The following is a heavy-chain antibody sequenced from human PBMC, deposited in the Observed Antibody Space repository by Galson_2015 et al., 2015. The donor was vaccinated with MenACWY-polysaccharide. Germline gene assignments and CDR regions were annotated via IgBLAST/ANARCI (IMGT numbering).Heavy chain of an antibody. D-gene: IGHD2-15*01. CDR3: ASRLAQVGIAGYGYGMDI. V-gene: IGHV4-39*01. CDR1: GGSISSSNYY. J-gene: IGHJ6*02. Sequence: ETLSLTCTVSGGSISSSNYYWGWIRQSPEKGLEWIGTISYSGSTYYNPSLKSRVTISVDTSKNQFSLKLSSVTAADTAVYYCASRLAQVGIAGYGYGMDIWGQGTTVTVSS. CDR2: ISYSGST.